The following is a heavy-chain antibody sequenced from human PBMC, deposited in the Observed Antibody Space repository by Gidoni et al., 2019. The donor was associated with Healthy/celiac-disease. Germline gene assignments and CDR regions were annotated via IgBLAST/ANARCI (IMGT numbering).Heavy chain of an antibody. D-gene: IGHD3-22*01. J-gene: IGHJ4*02. CDR2: ISSSSSYI. V-gene: IGHV3-21*01. CDR1: GFTFSSYS. Sequence: EVQLVESGGGLVKPGGSLRLSCAASGFTFSSYSMNWVRQAPGKGLEWVSSISSSSSYIYYADSVKGRFTISRDNAKNSLYLQMNSLRAEDTAVYYCARELVGFGDSSGYDYWGQGTLVTVSS. CDR3: ARELVGFGDSSGYDY.